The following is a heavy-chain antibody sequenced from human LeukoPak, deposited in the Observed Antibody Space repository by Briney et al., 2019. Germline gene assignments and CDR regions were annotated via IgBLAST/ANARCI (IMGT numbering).Heavy chain of an antibody. CDR2: ISAYNGNT. J-gene: IGHJ4*02. CDR3: ARARMGELLPNYFDY. CDR1: GYTFTSYG. D-gene: IGHD1-26*01. V-gene: IGHV1-18*01. Sequence: ASVKVSCKASGYTFTSYGISWVRQAPGQGLEWMGWISAYNGNTNYAQKLQGRVTMTTDTSTSTAYMELRSLRSDDTAVYYCARARMGELLPNYFDYWGQGTLVTVSS.